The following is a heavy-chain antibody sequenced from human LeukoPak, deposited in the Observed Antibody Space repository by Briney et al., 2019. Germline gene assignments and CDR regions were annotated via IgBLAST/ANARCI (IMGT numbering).Heavy chain of an antibody. J-gene: IGHJ4*02. CDR1: GGSISSSSYY. D-gene: IGHD3-22*01. Sequence: SETLSLTCTVSGGSISSSSYYWGWIRQPPGKGLEWIGSIYYSGSTYYNPSLKSRVTISVDTSKNQFSLKLSSVTAADTAVYYCARDSFYYYDSSPFDYWGQGTLVTVSS. CDR3: ARDSFYYYDSSPFDY. V-gene: IGHV4-39*07. CDR2: IYYSGST.